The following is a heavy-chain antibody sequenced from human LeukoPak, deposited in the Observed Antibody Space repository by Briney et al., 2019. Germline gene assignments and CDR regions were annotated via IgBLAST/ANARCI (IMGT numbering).Heavy chain of an antibody. CDR2: IYYSGST. D-gene: IGHD3-22*01. J-gene: IGHJ4*02. CDR3: ARASYYYDSSGYPVIYFDY. V-gene: IGHV4-59*01. CDR1: GGSISSYY. Sequence: PSETLSLTCTVSGGSISSYYWSWIRQPPGKGLEWIGYIYYSGSTNYNPSLKSRVTISVDTSKNQFSLKLSSVTAADTAVYYCARASYYYDSSGYPVIYFDYWGQGTLVTASS.